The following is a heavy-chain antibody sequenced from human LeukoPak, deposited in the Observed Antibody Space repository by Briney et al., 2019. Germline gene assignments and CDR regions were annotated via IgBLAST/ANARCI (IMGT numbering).Heavy chain of an antibody. J-gene: IGHJ4*02. Sequence: SETLSLTCTVSGGSIGSYYWSWIRQPPGKGLEWIGYIYYSGSTNYNPSLKSRVTISVDTSKNQFSLKLSSVTAADTAVYYCASGAVAGRFDYWGQGTLVTVSS. CDR3: ASGAVAGRFDY. D-gene: IGHD6-19*01. CDR2: IYYSGST. CDR1: GGSIGSYY. V-gene: IGHV4-59*01.